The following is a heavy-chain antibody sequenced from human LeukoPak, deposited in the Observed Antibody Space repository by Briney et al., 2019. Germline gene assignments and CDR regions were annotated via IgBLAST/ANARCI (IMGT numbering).Heavy chain of an antibody. D-gene: IGHD3-22*01. J-gene: IGHJ6*02. V-gene: IGHV3-11*01. Sequence: GGSLRLSCVACGLSFSDYYMSWIRQAPGRGLEWISYISGSGSDLYYADSVKGRFTISRDNANNSLYLQMNSLGAEDTAVYYCARSIGYYYTMDVWGQGTTVTVSS. CDR1: GLSFSDYY. CDR2: ISGSGSDL. CDR3: ARSIGYYYTMDV.